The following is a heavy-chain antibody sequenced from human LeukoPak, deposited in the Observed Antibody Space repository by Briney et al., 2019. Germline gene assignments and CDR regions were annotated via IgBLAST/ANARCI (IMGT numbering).Heavy chain of an antibody. CDR1: GFSFSGYH. CDR2: IWYDGSKE. Sequence: PGGSLRLSCAACGFSFSGYHMHWVRQAPGKGLEWVAVIWYDGSKEYYADSVQGRFTISRDNSKSTLYLQMSSLRAEDTAVYYCARDQSGYNDQWGQGTLVTVSS. J-gene: IGHJ4*02. V-gene: IGHV3-33*01. D-gene: IGHD5-24*01. CDR3: ARDQSGYNDQ.